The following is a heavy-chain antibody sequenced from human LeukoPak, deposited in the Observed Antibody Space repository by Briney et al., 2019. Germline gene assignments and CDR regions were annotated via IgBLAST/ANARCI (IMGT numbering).Heavy chain of an antibody. D-gene: IGHD1-7*01. J-gene: IGHJ4*02. CDR2: ISDSGGST. Sequence: GGSLRLSCAASGFTFSTYGMTWVRQSPGKWLEWVSSISDSGGSTYYADSIKGRFTISRDNAKNSLYLQMNSLRAEDTAVYYCARVNYGGHFDYWGQGTLVTVSS. CDR3: ARVNYGGHFDY. CDR1: GFTFSTYG. V-gene: IGHV3-23*01.